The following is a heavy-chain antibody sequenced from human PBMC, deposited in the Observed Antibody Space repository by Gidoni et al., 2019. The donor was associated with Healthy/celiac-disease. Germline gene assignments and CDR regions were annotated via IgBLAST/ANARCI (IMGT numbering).Heavy chain of an antibody. CDR3: TRVDFWSGYYGNWFDP. V-gene: IGHV3-49*02. D-gene: IGHD3-3*01. J-gene: IGHJ5*02. Sequence: KGRFTISRDDSKSIAHLQMNSLKTEDTAVYYCTRVDFWSGYYGNWFDPWGQGTLVTVSS.